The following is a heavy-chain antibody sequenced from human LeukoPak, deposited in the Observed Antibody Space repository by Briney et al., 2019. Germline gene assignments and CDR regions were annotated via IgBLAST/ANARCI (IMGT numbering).Heavy chain of an antibody. D-gene: IGHD3-22*01. J-gene: IGHJ4*02. CDR1: GFTFSSYE. CDR2: IKQDGSEK. Sequence: GGSLRLSCAASGFTFSSYEMNWVRQAPGKGLEWVANIKQDGSEKYYVDSVKGRFTISRDNAKNSLYLQMNSLRAEDTAVYYCASPGRKYGPIGYWGQGTLVTVSS. V-gene: IGHV3-7*01. CDR3: ASPGRKYGPIGY.